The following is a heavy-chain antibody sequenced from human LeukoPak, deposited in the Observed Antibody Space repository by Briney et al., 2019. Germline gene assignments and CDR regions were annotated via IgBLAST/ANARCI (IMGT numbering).Heavy chain of an antibody. CDR1: GYTFTGYY. V-gene: IGHV1-2*02. Sequence: ASVTVSCKASGYTFTGYYMHWLRQAPGQGLEWMGWINPNSGGTNYAQKFQGRVTMTRHTSISTAYMELSRLRSDDTSVYYCARDSGSGWSGYYYMDVWGKGTTVTVSS. CDR2: INPNSGGT. D-gene: IGHD6-19*01. CDR3: ARDSGSGWSGYYYMDV. J-gene: IGHJ6*03.